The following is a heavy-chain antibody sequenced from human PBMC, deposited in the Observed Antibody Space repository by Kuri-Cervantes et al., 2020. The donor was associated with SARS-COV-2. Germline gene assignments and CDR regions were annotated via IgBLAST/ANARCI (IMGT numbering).Heavy chain of an antibody. CDR2: ISGSGGST. CDR1: GFTFSSYA. CDR3: AEDSPEIVVVPAAPLYFDL. J-gene: IGHJ2*01. Sequence: LSLTCAASGFTFSSYAMSWVRQAPGKGLEWVSAISGSGGSTYYADSVKGRFTISRDNSKNTLYLQMNSLRAEDTAVYYCAEDSPEIVVVPAAPLYFDLWGRGTLVTVSS. V-gene: IGHV3-23*01. D-gene: IGHD2-2*01.